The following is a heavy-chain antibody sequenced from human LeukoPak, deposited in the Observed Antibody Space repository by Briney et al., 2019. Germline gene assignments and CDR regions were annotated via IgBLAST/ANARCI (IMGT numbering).Heavy chain of an antibody. CDR3: ASGLAVVRGVGY. Sequence: PSETLSLTCAVYGGSFSGYYWSWLRQPPGKGLEWIGEINHSGSTNYNPSLKSRVSMSVDTSETQFSLKLNSVTDADTAVYYCASGLAVVRGVGYWGQGTLVTVSS. CDR2: INHSGST. CDR1: GGSFSGYY. D-gene: IGHD3-10*01. J-gene: IGHJ4*02. V-gene: IGHV4-34*09.